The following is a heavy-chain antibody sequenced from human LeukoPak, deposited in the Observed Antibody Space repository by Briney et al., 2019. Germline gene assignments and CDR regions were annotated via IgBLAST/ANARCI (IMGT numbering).Heavy chain of an antibody. CDR2: ISGSGLST. CDR1: GFTFHGYP. V-gene: IGHV3-23*01. CDR3: ARGQGVVGATTRGYFGY. Sequence: PGGSLRLSCAASGFTFHGYPMTWVRQAPGKGLEWVSTISGSGLSTYYADSVKGRFSISRDNSNQTPYLQMSSVRADDTAVYYCARGQGVVGATTRGYFGYWGQGALVTVSS. D-gene: IGHD1-26*01. J-gene: IGHJ4*02.